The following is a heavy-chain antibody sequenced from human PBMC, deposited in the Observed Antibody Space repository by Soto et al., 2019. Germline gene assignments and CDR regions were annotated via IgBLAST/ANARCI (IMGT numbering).Heavy chain of an antibody. CDR2: IYHGDSDT. D-gene: IGHD6-6*01. CDR3: ARQRSSNYYYYGMDV. Sequence: PGESLNISCKVSGYSFTSYWIGWVRQMPGKGLEWMGIIYHGDSDTRYSPSFQGQVTISANKSISTAYLQWSSVKASDTAMYYCARQRSSNYYYYGMDVWGQGTTVTVSS. CDR1: GYSFTSYW. V-gene: IGHV5-51*01. J-gene: IGHJ6*02.